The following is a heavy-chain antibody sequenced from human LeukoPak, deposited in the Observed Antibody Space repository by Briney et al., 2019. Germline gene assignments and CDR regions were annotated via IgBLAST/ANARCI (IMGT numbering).Heavy chain of an antibody. Sequence: GGSLRLSCAASGFTFSSYAMHWVRQAPGKGLEWVAVVSYDGSNKYYADSVKGRFTISRDNSKNTLYLQMNSLRAEDTAVYYCAREYCSSTSCSQLDYWGQGTLVTVSS. D-gene: IGHD2-2*01. CDR1: GFTFSSYA. CDR2: VSYDGSNK. J-gene: IGHJ4*02. V-gene: IGHV3-30-3*01. CDR3: AREYCSSTSCSQLDY.